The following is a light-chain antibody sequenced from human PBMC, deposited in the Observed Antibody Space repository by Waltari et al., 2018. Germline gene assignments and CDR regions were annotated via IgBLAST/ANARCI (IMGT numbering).Light chain of an antibody. V-gene: IGKV1-5*03. J-gene: IGKJ4*01. Sequence: DVQRTQSPATLSASLGDRVTITCRASQSITDWLAWYQQKPGKAPKLLIYKASTLESGVPSRFIGTRSGTEFTLTISNLQPDDFATYYCQQYTIYPLTFGGGTKVSI. CDR2: KAS. CDR1: QSITDW. CDR3: QQYTIYPLT.